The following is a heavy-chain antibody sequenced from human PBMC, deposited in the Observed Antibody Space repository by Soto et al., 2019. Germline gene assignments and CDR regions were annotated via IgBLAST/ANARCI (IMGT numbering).Heavy chain of an antibody. CDR3: ARKAITIFGVVNGYFDY. Sequence: QVQLQESGPGLVKPSGTLSLTCAVSSGSISSSNWWSWVRQPPGKGLEWIGEIYHSGSTNYNPSLKSRVTISVDKSKNQFSRKRSSVTAADTAVYYCARKAITIFGVVNGYFDYWGQGTLVTVSS. D-gene: IGHD3-3*01. CDR1: SGSISSSNW. CDR2: IYHSGST. V-gene: IGHV4-4*02. J-gene: IGHJ4*02.